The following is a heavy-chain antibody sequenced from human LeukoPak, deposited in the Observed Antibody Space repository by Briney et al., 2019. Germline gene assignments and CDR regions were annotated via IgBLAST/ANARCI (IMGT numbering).Heavy chain of an antibody. CDR1: GYTFTSYG. Sequence: ASVKVSCKASGYTFTSYGISWVRQAPGQGLEWMGWISAYNGNTNYAQKLQGRVTMTTDTSTSTAYMELRSLRSDDTAVYYCARDDDRLRYFDWLRHDEKVDAFDIWGQGTMVTVSS. CDR2: ISAYNGNT. CDR3: ARDDDRLRYFDWLRHDEKVDAFDI. J-gene: IGHJ3*02. D-gene: IGHD3-9*01. V-gene: IGHV1-18*01.